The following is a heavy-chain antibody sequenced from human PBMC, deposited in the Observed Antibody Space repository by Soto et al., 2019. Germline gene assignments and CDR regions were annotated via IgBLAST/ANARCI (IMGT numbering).Heavy chain of an antibody. V-gene: IGHV3-30*03. Sequence: QVQLVESGGGVVQPGRALRLSCAASGFSFNTSGMHWVRQAPGKGLEWVAVIAFDGSQEFYGDSVRGRFTISRDNSKNTLFLQMKSLTPEDTAVYYCATKVRVTNYLYYGMDVWCQGTTVTVSS. CDR1: GFSFNTSG. J-gene: IGHJ6*02. CDR2: IAFDGSQE. D-gene: IGHD2-21*02. CDR3: ATKVRVTNYLYYGMDV.